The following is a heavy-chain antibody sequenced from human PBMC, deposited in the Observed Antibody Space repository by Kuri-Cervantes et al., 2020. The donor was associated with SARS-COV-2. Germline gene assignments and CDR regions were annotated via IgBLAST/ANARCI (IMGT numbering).Heavy chain of an antibody. V-gene: IGHV4-39*01. CDR2: LYYSGSS. Sequence: SETLSPTCTVSGDSISSGGYYWGWIRQPPGRGLEWIGSLYYSGSSYYNPSLKSRVTISVDTSKNQFSLKLSSVTAADTAVYYCARQRGGFLEWLLYYDYWGQGTLVTVSS. J-gene: IGHJ4*02. CDR3: ARQRGGFLEWLLYYDY. CDR1: GDSISSGGYY. D-gene: IGHD3-3*01.